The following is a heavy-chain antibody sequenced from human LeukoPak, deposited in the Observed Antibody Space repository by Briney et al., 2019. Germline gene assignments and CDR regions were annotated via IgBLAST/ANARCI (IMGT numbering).Heavy chain of an antibody. Sequence: SETLSLTCTVSGGSVSSGDYYRSWIRQPPGKGLEWIGYIYYSGSTYYNPSLKSRVTISVDTSKNQFSLKLSSVTAAVTAVYYCAREANPGFDPWGQGTLVTVSS. CDR1: GGSVSSGDYY. J-gene: IGHJ5*02. V-gene: IGHV4-30-4*01. CDR2: IYYSGST. CDR3: AREANPGFDP.